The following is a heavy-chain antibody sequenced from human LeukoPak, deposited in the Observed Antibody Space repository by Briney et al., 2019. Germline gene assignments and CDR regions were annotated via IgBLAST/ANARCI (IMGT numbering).Heavy chain of an antibody. J-gene: IGHJ1*01. V-gene: IGHV4-38-2*01. Sequence: GSLRLSCAASGCTFDDYATHWVRQAPGKGLEWIASIYSSGSPYYSPSFKGRATRSIDMSQNHFSLRLTSETAADTTVYYCARNPPGDIGEYFQKGGQGTVVTVSS. D-gene: IGHD2-15*01. CDR3: ARNPPGDIGEYFQK. CDR2: IYSSGSP. CDR1: GCTFDDYA.